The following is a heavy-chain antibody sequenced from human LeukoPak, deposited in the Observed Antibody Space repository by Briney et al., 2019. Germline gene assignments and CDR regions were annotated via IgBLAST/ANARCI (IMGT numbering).Heavy chain of an antibody. J-gene: IGHJ3*02. Sequence: GGSLRLSYAASGFTFSSYAMSWVRQAPGKGLEWVSAISGSGGSTYYADSVKGRFTISRDNSKNTLYLQMNSLRAEDTAVYYCAKYYDSSGYSSAFDIWGQGTMVTVSS. D-gene: IGHD3-22*01. V-gene: IGHV3-23*01. CDR2: ISGSGGST. CDR3: AKYYDSSGYSSAFDI. CDR1: GFTFSSYA.